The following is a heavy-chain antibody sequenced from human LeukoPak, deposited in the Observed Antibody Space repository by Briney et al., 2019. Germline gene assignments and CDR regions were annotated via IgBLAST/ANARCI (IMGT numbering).Heavy chain of an antibody. CDR1: GGSISSSSYY. V-gene: IGHV4-61*02. CDR2: IYTSGST. D-gene: IGHD1-26*01. Sequence: PSQTLSLTCTVSGGSISSSSYYWSWIRQPAGKGLEWIGRIYTSGSTNYNPSLKSRVTISVDTSKNQFSLKLSSVTAADTAVYYCARVGANYYYGMDVWGQGTTVTVSS. CDR3: ARVGANYYYGMDV. J-gene: IGHJ6*02.